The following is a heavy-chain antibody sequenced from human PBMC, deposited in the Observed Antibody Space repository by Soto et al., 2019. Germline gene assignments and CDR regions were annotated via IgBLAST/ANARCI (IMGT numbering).Heavy chain of an antibody. D-gene: IGHD3-10*01. CDR2: IIPILGIA. V-gene: IGHV1-69*08. J-gene: IGHJ4*02. CDR3: AREPSPITMGRGVINPLDY. CDR1: GGTFSSYT. Sequence: QVQLVQSGAEVKKPGSSVKVSCKASGGTFSSYTISWVRQAPGQGLEWMGRIIPILGIANYAQKFQGRVTITADKSTSTAYMELSSLRSEDTAVYYCAREPSPITMGRGVINPLDYWGKGTLVTVSS.